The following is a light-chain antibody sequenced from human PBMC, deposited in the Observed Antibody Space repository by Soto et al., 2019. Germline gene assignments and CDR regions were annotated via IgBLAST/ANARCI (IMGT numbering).Light chain of an antibody. V-gene: IGKV3-15*01. J-gene: IGKJ1*01. CDR3: QQYNSWPRT. CDR1: QSVSSH. CDR2: GAS. Sequence: EIVLTQSPATLSVSPGERATFSCRASQSVSSHLVWYQQKPGQAPRLLIYGASTRASGISARFSGSGSGTEFTLTISSLQSEDFGLYYCQQYNSWPRTFGQGTKVEIK.